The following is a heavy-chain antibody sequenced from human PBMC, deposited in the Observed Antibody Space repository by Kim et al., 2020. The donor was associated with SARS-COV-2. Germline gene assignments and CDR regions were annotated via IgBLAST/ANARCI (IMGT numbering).Heavy chain of an antibody. J-gene: IGHJ3*01. CDR1: GASISGY. Sequence: SETLSLTCAVSGASISGYWSWIRQPPGTSLEWIAYVYHTGSASYNPSLKSRVTISIVTSRNHNSLKVTSLTAADTATYYCASFDYGDYDEAFD. CDR2: VYHTGSA. D-gene: IGHD4-17*01. V-gene: IGHV4-59*08. CDR3: ASFDYGDYDEAFD.